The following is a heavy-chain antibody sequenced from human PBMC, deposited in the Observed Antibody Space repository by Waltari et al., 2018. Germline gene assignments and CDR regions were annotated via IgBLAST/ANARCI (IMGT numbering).Heavy chain of an antibody. D-gene: IGHD6-13*01. CDR3: ARGKQPAAFDI. CDR2: FYSRRIP. J-gene: IGHJ3*02. Sequence: QLQRQATRPGLRQRSETVALTATGPSGPISTRCNAVGWMRQPPGNGLEWLGLFYSRRIPSSTPSLKSRFPISVDTSKPLCSLTLSSVTAAATALYYCARGKQPAAFDIWGQGTMVTVSS. CDR1: SGPISTRCNA. V-gene: IGHV4-39*07.